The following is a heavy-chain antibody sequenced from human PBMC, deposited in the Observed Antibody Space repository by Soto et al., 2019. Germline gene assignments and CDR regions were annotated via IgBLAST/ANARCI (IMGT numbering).Heavy chain of an antibody. CDR1: GGSISSSNW. CDR3: AIRREGYSYGPNWFDP. CDR2: IYHSGST. D-gene: IGHD5-18*01. J-gene: IGHJ5*02. Sequence: QVQLQESGPGLVKPSGTLSLTCAVSGGSISSSNWWSWVRQPPGKGLEWIGEIYHSGSTNYNPSLKGRVTRSVDKSKNQFSPKLSPVTAADTAVYYCAIRREGYSYGPNWFDPWGQGTLVTVSS. V-gene: IGHV4-4*02.